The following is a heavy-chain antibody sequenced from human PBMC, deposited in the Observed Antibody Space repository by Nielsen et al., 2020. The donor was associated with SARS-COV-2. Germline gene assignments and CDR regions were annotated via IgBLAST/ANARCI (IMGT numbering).Heavy chain of an antibody. V-gene: IGHV4-59*08. Sequence: SETLSLTCTVSGGSISSYYWSWIRQPPGKGLEWIGHIYASGSTNYNPSLKSRVTMSVDTSKNQFSLKLSSVTAADTAVYFCARHRDLLSAFDIWGQGTMVTISS. D-gene: IGHD2/OR15-2a*01. CDR1: GGSISSYY. J-gene: IGHJ3*02. CDR2: IYASGST. CDR3: ARHRDLLSAFDI.